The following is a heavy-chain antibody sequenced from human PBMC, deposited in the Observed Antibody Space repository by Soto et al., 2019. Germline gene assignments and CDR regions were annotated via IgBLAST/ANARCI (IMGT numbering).Heavy chain of an antibody. CDR1: GFSLTTSVVG. J-gene: IGHJ3*02. CDR3: ALRLYASSDDAFDI. CDR2: IYWDDEK. V-gene: IGHV2-5*02. D-gene: IGHD6-6*01. Sequence: QITLKESGPTLVKPTQTLTRTCTFSGFSLTTSVVGAGRIRQPPGKAREWLALIYWDDEKRYSPSLQSSLSITKDTSKNQVDLTVTNMNPADTVTYYCALRLYASSDDAFDIWGQLTMLYVSS.